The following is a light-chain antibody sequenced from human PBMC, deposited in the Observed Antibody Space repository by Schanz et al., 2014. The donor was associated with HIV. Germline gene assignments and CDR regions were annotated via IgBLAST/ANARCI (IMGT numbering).Light chain of an antibody. J-gene: IGKJ4*01. CDR1: QSVSNN. CDR2: AAS. CDR3: QQANSFPRT. Sequence: VMTQSPATLSVSPGERATLSCRASQSVSNNVAWYQQKPGQAPRLLIYAASTRATGIPARFSGSGSGTEFTLTISSLQPEDFATYYCQQANSFPRTFGGGTKVETK. V-gene: IGKV3D-15*01.